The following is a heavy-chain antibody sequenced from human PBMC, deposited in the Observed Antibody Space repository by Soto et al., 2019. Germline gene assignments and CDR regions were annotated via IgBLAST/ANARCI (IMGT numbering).Heavy chain of an antibody. CDR1: GGSISSNY. V-gene: IGHV4-59*01. Sequence: SETLSLTCTVSGGSISSNYWTWIRQPPGKGLEWIGYVYNSGSTNYNPSLKSRVTISEDTSKSQFSLKVNSMTAADTAVYYCARYRRAAVAGYTLDNWGQGILVTVSS. D-gene: IGHD6-13*01. J-gene: IGHJ4*02. CDR2: VYNSGST. CDR3: ARYRRAAVAGYTLDN.